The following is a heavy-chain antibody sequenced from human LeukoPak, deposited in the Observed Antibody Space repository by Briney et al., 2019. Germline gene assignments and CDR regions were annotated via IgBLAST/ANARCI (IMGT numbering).Heavy chain of an antibody. Sequence: SQTLSLTCTVSGGSISSGSYYWSWIRQPAGKGLEWIGRIYTSGSTNYNPSLKSRVTISVDTSKNQFSLKLSSVTAADTAVYYCARTELRGVIKSWGQGTLVTVSS. J-gene: IGHJ5*02. D-gene: IGHD3-10*01. V-gene: IGHV4-61*02. CDR1: GGSISSGSYY. CDR3: ARTELRGVIKS. CDR2: IYTSGST.